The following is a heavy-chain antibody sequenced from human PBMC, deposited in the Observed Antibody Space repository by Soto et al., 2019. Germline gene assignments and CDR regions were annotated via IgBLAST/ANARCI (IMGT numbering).Heavy chain of an antibody. J-gene: IGHJ4*02. Sequence: ASVKVSCKASGGTFSSYAISWVRQAPGQGLEWMGGIIPIFGTANYAQKFQGRVTITADESTSTAYMELSSLRSEDTAVYYCARAKRVAATTPPFDYWGQGTLVTVSS. CDR3: ARAKRVAATTPPFDY. V-gene: IGHV1-69*13. CDR2: IIPIFGTA. CDR1: GGTFSSYA. D-gene: IGHD2-15*01.